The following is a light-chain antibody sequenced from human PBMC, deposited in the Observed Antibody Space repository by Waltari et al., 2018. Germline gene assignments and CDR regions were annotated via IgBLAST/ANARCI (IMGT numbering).Light chain of an antibody. CDR2: GND. J-gene: IGLJ1*01. CDR3: ATWEGSQRV. Sequence: QSVLTQPPSASGTPGQRVTISCSGSNFNIGSHSVCWFQQLPGTAPKLLIYGNDHRPPGVPDRFSGSKSGTSASLAISGLQSDDEADYYCATWEGSQRVFGTGTKVTVL. V-gene: IGLV1-44*01. CDR1: NFNIGSHS.